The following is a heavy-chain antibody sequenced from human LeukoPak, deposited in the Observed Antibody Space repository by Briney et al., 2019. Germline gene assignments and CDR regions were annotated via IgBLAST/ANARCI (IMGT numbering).Heavy chain of an antibody. J-gene: IGHJ5*02. D-gene: IGHD6-13*01. CDR2: INHSGST. CDR3: ARGLGSSWHEETYNWFDP. V-gene: IGHV4-34*01. CDR1: GGSFSGYY. Sequence: PSETLSLTCAVYGGSFSGYYWSWIRQPPGKGLEWIGEINHSGSTYYNPSLKSRVTISVDTSKNQFSLKLSSVTAADTAVYYCARGLGSSWHEETYNWFDPWGQGTLVTVSS.